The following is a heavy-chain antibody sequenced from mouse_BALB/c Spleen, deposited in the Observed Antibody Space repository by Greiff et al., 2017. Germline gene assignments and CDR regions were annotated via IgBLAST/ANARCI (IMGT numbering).Heavy chain of an antibody. CDR3: ARWDFLYGSSYLYYAMDY. Sequence: VQLVESAAELARPGASVKMSCKASGYTFTSYTMHWVKQRPGQGLEWIGYINPSSGYTEYNQKFKDKTTLTADKSSSTAYMQLSSLTSEDSAVYYCARWDFLYGSSYLYYAMDYWGQGTSVTVSS. CDR2: INPSSGYT. CDR1: GYTFTSYT. D-gene: IGHD1-1*01. J-gene: IGHJ4*01. V-gene: IGHV1-4*02.